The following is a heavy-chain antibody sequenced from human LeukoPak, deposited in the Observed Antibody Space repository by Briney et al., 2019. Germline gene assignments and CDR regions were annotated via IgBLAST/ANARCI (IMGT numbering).Heavy chain of an antibody. CDR3: ARVNSSGFDY. J-gene: IGHJ4*02. CDR2: IYYSGST. Sequence: PSETLSLTCTVSGASISGYYWSWVRQPPGKGLECIGYIYYSGSTNYNPSLKSRVTTSVDTPKNQFSLKLSSVIAADAAVYYCARVNSSGFDYWGQGTLVTVSS. CDR1: GASISGYY. V-gene: IGHV4-59*01. D-gene: IGHD6-19*01.